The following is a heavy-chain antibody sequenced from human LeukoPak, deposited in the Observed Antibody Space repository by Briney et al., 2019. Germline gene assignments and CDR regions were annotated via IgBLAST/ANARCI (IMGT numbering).Heavy chain of an antibody. Sequence: AGTLSLTCAAYGFTFSAHYRSWLRQAPGKGLEWVSYINIDGNTNYYADPVKGRFTMTRDNPKTSLYLQMSRLRAEDTAVYYCARAWRGSWFGEQPLFGYWGEGTLVTVS. D-gene: IGHD3-10*01. CDR2: INIDGNTN. J-gene: IGHJ4*02. CDR1: GFTFSAHY. CDR3: ARAWRGSWFGEQPLFGY. V-gene: IGHV3-11*04.